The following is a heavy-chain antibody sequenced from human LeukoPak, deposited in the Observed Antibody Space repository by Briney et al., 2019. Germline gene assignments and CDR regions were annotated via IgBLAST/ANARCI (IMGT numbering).Heavy chain of an antibody. CDR2: IKSDGSRT. Sequence: GGSLRLSCAASGFTFSTYWMHWVRQAPGKGLVWVSDIKSDGSRTRYADSVKGRFTISRDNAKNTLFLQMNSLRVEDTAVYYCARGNWEPADYWGQGTLVTVSS. CDR1: GFTFSTYW. D-gene: IGHD1-26*01. CDR3: ARGNWEPADY. J-gene: IGHJ4*02. V-gene: IGHV3-74*01.